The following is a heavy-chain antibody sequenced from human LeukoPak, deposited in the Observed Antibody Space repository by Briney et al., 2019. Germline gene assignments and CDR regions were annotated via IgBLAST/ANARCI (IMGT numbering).Heavy chain of an antibody. J-gene: IGHJ4*02. CDR2: ISGSGGST. V-gene: IGHV3-23*01. Sequence: PGGSLRLSCAASGFTFSSYAMSWVRQAPGKGLEWVSAISGSGGSTYYADSVKGRFTISRDNSKNTLYLQIDSLRAEDAAVYYCVRDNPRQQGFAYWGQGTLVTVSS. CDR3: VRDNPRQQGFAY. D-gene: IGHD6-13*01. CDR1: GFTFSSYA.